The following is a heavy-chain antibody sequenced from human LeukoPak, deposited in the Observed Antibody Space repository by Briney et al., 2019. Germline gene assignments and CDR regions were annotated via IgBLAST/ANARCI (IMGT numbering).Heavy chain of an antibody. J-gene: IGHJ5*02. CDR2: IKEDESEK. D-gene: IGHD3-16*01. Sequence: PGGSLRLSCAASGFTFSSYLMSWVRQAPGKGLEWVASIKEDESEKYYVDSAKGRFTISRDNAKNSLYLQMNSLRAEDTAVYYCARGWGVTRGWFDPWGQGTLVTVSS. V-gene: IGHV3-7*04. CDR3: ARGWGVTRGWFDP. CDR1: GFTFSSYL.